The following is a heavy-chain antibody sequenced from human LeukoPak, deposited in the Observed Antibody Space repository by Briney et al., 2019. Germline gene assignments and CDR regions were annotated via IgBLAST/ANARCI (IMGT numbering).Heavy chain of an antibody. CDR1: GYTFTSYG. D-gene: IGHD1-14*01. Sequence: ASVTVSCTAAGYTFTSYGISWVRQAPGQGLEWMGWISAYNGNTNYGQKFQGRVTMTTDTSTTTAFMELRSLRSDDTAVYYCARGAVNQPPYFDYWGQGTLVTVSS. V-gene: IGHV1-18*01. J-gene: IGHJ4*02. CDR2: ISAYNGNT. CDR3: ARGAVNQPPYFDY.